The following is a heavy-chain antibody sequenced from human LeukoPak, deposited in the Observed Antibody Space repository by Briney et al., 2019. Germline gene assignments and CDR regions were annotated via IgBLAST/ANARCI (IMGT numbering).Heavy chain of an antibody. D-gene: IGHD5-18*01. Sequence: GGSLRLSCTASGFTFGDYAMSCVRQAPGKGLEWVGFIRSKAYGGTTEYAASVKGRFTISRDDSKSIAYLQMNSLKTEDTAVYYCTRSYVDTAMVFDYWGQGTLVTVSS. V-gene: IGHV3-49*04. J-gene: IGHJ4*02. CDR3: TRSYVDTAMVFDY. CDR2: IRSKAYGGTT. CDR1: GFTFGDYA.